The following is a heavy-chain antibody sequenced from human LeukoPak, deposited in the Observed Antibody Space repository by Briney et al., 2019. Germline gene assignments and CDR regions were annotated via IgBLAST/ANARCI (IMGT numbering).Heavy chain of an antibody. Sequence: SETLSLTCTVSGGSISSSSYYWGWIRQPPGKGLEWIGSIYYSGSTYYNPSLKSRVTISVDTSKNQFSLKLSSVTAADTAVYYCASLDVGGRRGYSYGYRTGYDYWGQGTLVTVSS. CDR3: ASLDVGGRRGYSYGYRTGYDY. CDR1: GGSISSSSYY. D-gene: IGHD5-18*01. J-gene: IGHJ4*02. CDR2: IYYSGST. V-gene: IGHV4-39*01.